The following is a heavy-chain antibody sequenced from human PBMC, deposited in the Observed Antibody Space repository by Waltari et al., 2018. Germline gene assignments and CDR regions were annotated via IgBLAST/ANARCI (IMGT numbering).Heavy chain of an antibody. CDR2: IYTTGST. J-gene: IGHJ4*02. CDR1: GDSMSSANYS. CDR3: AREWELLYYFDY. D-gene: IGHD1-26*01. V-gene: IGHV4-61*02. Sequence: QVQLQESGPGLVKPSQTLSLTCAISGDSMSSANYSWSWIRQPAGKGLEWIGRIYTTGSTNYNPSLKSRVTISIDTSKSQFSLKLSSVTAADTAVYYCAREWELLYYFDYWGQGTLVTVSS.